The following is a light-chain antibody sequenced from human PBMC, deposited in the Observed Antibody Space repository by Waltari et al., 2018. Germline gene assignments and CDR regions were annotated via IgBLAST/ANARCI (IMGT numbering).Light chain of an antibody. Sequence: QSALTQPASVSSSPDQSITISFTGTRAAFGGYNLVSWYQQSSCKAPKLIIYEVHKRPSGVSNRFSASRSGNTASLTISGLQSEDEANYYCCSYAGTTNWVFGGGTKLTVL. V-gene: IGLV2-23*02. CDR1: RAAFGGYNL. CDR3: CSYAGTTNWV. CDR2: EVH. J-gene: IGLJ3*02.